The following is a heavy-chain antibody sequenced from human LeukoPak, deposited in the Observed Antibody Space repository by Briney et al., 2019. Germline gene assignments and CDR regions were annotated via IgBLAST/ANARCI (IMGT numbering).Heavy chain of an antibody. Sequence: PGGSLRLSCAASGFTFSSYAMSWVRQAPGKGLEWVSAISGSGGSTYYADSVKGRFTISRDNSKNTLYLQMNSLRAEDAAVYYCAKVEGSSWYGSFDYWGQGTLVTVSS. CDR3: AKVEGSSWYGSFDY. D-gene: IGHD6-13*01. J-gene: IGHJ4*02. V-gene: IGHV3-23*01. CDR2: ISGSGGST. CDR1: GFTFSSYA.